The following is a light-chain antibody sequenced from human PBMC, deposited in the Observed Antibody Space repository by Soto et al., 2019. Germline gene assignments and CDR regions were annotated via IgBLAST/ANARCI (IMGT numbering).Light chain of an antibody. CDR1: SSDVGTYNR. J-gene: IGLJ2*01. V-gene: IGLV2-18*01. CDR3: SLYTTSSSRVV. Sequence: QSALTQPPSVSGSPGQSVTITCPGTSSDVGTYNRVSWYQQPPGTAPKLIIYEVNNRPSGVPDRFSGSKSGNTASLTISGLQAEDEADYHCSLYTTSSSRVVFGGGTKLTVL. CDR2: EVN.